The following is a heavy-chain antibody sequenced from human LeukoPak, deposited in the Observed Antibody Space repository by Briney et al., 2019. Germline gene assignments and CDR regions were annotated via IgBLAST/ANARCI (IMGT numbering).Heavy chain of an antibody. D-gene: IGHD6-6*01. J-gene: IGHJ4*02. CDR1: GFSFSGHW. CDR3: ARGPNSNWSGLDF. CDR2: ISPTGSTT. V-gene: IGHV3-74*01. Sequence: GGSLRLSCTASGFSFSGHWMHWARQLPGKGLVWVSRISPTGSTTSYAYSVKGRFTVSRDNAKNTLYLQVNNLRAEDTAVYYCARGPNSNWSGLDFWGQGTLLTVSS.